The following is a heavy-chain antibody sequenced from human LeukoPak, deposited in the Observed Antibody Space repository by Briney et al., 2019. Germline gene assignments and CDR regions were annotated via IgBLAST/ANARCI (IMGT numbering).Heavy chain of an antibody. J-gene: IGHJ4*02. CDR2: IYTTGST. Sequence: PSETLSLTCTVSGGSIIPYYWSWIRQPAGKGLEWIGRIYTTGSTNYNPSLKSRVTMSVDTSRNQFSLKLSSVTAADTAMYYCARNSRYGEFDYWGQGTLVTVSS. D-gene: IGHD4-17*01. CDR1: GGSIIPYY. V-gene: IGHV4-4*07. CDR3: ARNSRYGEFDY.